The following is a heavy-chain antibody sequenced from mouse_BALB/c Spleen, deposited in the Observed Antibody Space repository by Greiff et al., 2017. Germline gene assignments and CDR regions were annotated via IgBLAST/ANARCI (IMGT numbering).Heavy chain of an antibody. CDR1: GFSLTGYG. D-gene: IGHD1-1*01. V-gene: IGHV2-6-7*01. CDR2: IWGDGST. Sequence: VKLVESGPGLVAPSQSLSITCTVSGFSLTGYGVNWVRQPPGKGLEWLGMIWGDGSTDYNSALKSRLSISKDNSKSQVFLKMNSLQTDDTARYYCARTLNYYGSSSYAMDYWGQGTSVTVSS. CDR3: ARTLNYYGSSSYAMDY. J-gene: IGHJ4*01.